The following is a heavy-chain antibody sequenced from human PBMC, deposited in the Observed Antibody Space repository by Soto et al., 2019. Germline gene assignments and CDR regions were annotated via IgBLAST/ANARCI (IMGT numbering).Heavy chain of an antibody. CDR1: GFIFSDYG. CDR3: AKALGGVRDDY. V-gene: IGHV3-30*18. Sequence: QVQLVESGGGVVQPGRSLRLSCAATGFIFSDYGMHWVRQAPGKGLEWVAVISYDGSEKYYVDSVKGRFTISRDNSKNTLYLQMNSLRGDDTAVYYCAKALGGVRDDYWGQGTLVTVSS. J-gene: IGHJ4*02. CDR2: ISYDGSEK. D-gene: IGHD3-10*01.